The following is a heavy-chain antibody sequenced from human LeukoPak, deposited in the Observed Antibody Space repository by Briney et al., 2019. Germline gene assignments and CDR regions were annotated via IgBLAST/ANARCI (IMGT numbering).Heavy chain of an antibody. CDR2: ISYDGSNK. Sequence: GGSLRLPCAASGFTFSSYAMHWVRQAPGKGLEWVAVISYDGSNKYYADSVKGRFTISRDNSKNTLYLQMNSLRAEDTAVYYCARDIAGFDPWGQGTLVTVSS. CDR3: ARDIAGFDP. D-gene: IGHD2-15*01. V-gene: IGHV3-30*04. CDR1: GFTFSSYA. J-gene: IGHJ5*02.